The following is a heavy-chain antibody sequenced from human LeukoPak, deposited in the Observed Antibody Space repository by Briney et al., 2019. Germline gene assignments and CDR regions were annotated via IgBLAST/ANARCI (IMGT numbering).Heavy chain of an antibody. Sequence: PGQSLTLSCPRPAFSFSSYWLSWDRQAPGKGLEWVAVISYDGSNKYYADSVKGRFTISRHNSKNTLYLQMNSLRAEDTAVYYCARDRGITMTDPEYCFDYWGQGTLVTVSS. CDR2: ISYDGSNK. J-gene: IGHJ4*02. D-gene: IGHD3-22*01. CDR3: ARDRGITMTDPEYCFDY. CDR1: AFSFSSYW. V-gene: IGHV3-30-3*01.